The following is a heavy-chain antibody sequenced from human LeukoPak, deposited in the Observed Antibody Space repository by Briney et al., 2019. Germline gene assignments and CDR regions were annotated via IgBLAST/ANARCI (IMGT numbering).Heavy chain of an antibody. CDR1: GYTFTGYY. V-gene: IGHV1-46*01. CDR2: INSNSGST. CDR3: ARGGTVTTAPIDY. J-gene: IGHJ4*02. Sequence: GASVKVSCKASGYTFTGYYMHWVRQAPGQGLEWMGIINSNSGSTSYGQKFQGRVSMTRDTSTSTVDMEVSSLRFEDTAAYYCARGGTVTTAPIDYWGQGTLVTVSS. D-gene: IGHD4-17*01.